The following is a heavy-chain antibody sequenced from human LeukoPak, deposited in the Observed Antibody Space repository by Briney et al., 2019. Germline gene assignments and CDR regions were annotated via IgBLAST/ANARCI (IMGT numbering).Heavy chain of an antibody. CDR3: ATGGYGHILNPYYFDY. V-gene: IGHV4-34*01. Sequence: PSETLSLTCAVYGGSFSGYYWSWIRQPPGKGLEWIGEINHSGSTNYNPSLKSRVTISVDTSKNQFSLKLSSVTAADTAVYYCATGGYGHILNPYYFDYWGQGTLVTVSS. J-gene: IGHJ4*02. D-gene: IGHD5-12*01. CDR1: GGSFSGYY. CDR2: INHSGST.